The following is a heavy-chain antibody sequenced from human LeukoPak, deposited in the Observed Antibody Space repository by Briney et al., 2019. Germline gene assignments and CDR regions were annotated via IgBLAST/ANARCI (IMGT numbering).Heavy chain of an antibody. CDR1: GFTFSNAW. J-gene: IGHJ4*02. CDR3: TTVGGYYDFWSGRSY. D-gene: IGHD3-3*01. V-gene: IGHV3-15*01. Sequence: GGSLRLSCAASGFTFSNAWMSWVRQAPGKGLEWVGRIKSKTDGGTTDYAAPVKSRFTISRDDSKNTLYLQMNSLKTEDTAVYYCTTVGGYYDFWSGRSYWGQGTLVTVSS. CDR2: IKSKTDGGTT.